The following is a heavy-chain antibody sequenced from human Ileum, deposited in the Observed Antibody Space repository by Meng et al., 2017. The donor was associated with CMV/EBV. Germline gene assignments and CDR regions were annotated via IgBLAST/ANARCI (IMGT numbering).Heavy chain of an antibody. V-gene: IGHV3-21*01. CDR1: GFTFSSYS. CDR3: ATRRHVSGDV. J-gene: IGHJ6*02. CDR2: ISSSSSYI. Sequence: GESLKISCAASGFTFSSYSMNWVRQAPGKGLEWVSSISSSSSYIYYADSVKGRFTISRDNAKNSLYLQMNSLRAEDTAVYYCATRRHVSGDVWGQGTTVTVSS.